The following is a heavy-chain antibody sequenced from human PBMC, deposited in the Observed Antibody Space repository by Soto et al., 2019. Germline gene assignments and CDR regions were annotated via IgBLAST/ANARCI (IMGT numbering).Heavy chain of an antibody. V-gene: IGHV1-69*01. Sequence: QVQLVQSGAEVKKPGSSVKVSCKASGGTFSSYAISWVRQAPGQGLEWMGGIIPIFGTANYAQKFQGRVTITADESTSTGYMELSSLRSEDTAVYYCAREGVGATPEGYYFDYWGQGTLVTVSS. CDR1: GGTFSSYA. CDR2: IIPIFGTA. J-gene: IGHJ4*02. D-gene: IGHD1-26*01. CDR3: AREGVGATPEGYYFDY.